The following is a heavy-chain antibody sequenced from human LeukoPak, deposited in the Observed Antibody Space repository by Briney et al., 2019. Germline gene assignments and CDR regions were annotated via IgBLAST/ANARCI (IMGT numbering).Heavy chain of an antibody. Sequence: GRSLRLSCAASGFTFSSYGMHWVRQAPGKGLGWVAVIWYDGSNKYYADSVKGRFTISRDNSKNTLYLQMNSLRAEDTAVYYCARTLQWLVDYWGQGTLVTVSS. J-gene: IGHJ4*02. V-gene: IGHV3-33*01. D-gene: IGHD6-19*01. CDR3: ARTLQWLVDY. CDR1: GFTFSSYG. CDR2: IWYDGSNK.